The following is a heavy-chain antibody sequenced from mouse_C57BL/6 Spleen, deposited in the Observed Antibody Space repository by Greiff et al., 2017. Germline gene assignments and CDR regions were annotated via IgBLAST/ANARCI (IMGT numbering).Heavy chain of an antibody. CDR2: ISDGGSYT. CDR3: ARDRQHGYFDY. CDR1: GFTFSSYA. D-gene: IGHD6-1*01. V-gene: IGHV5-4*01. Sequence: DVKLVESGGGLVKPGGSLKLSCAASGFTFSSYAMSWVRQTPEKRLEWVATISDGGSYTYYPDNVKGRFTISRDNAKNNLYLQMSHLKSEDTAMYYCARDRQHGYFDYWGQGTTLTVSS. J-gene: IGHJ2*01.